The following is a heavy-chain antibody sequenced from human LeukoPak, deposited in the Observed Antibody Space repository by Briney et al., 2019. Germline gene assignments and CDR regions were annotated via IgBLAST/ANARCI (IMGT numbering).Heavy chain of an antibody. J-gene: IGHJ3*02. V-gene: IGHV1-2*02. CDR3: ATEYSSSGPSHAFDI. CDR1: GYTFTGYY. Sequence: ASVKVSCKASGYTFTGYYMHWVRQAPGQGLEWMGWINPNSGGTNYAQKFQGRVTMTRDTSISTAYMELSRLRSDDTVVYYCATEYSSSGPSHAFDIWGQGTMVTVSS. CDR2: INPNSGGT. D-gene: IGHD6-13*01.